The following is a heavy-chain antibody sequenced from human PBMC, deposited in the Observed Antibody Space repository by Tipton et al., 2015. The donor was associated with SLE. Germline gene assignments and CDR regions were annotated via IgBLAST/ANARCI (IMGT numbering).Heavy chain of an antibody. Sequence: TLSLTCTVSGGSISSGSYYWSWIRQPPGKGLEWIGEINHSGSTNYNPSLKSRVTISVDTSKNQFSLKLSSVTAADTAVYYCARQNVAYCTGGVCTYWYFDLWGRGTLVTVSS. J-gene: IGHJ2*01. CDR2: INHSGST. V-gene: IGHV4-39*01. D-gene: IGHD2-8*02. CDR3: ARQNVAYCTGGVCTYWYFDL. CDR1: GGSISSGSYY.